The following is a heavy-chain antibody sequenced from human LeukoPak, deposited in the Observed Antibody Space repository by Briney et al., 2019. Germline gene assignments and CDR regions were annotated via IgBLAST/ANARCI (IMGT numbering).Heavy chain of an antibody. J-gene: IGHJ4*02. Sequence: GGSLRLSCVASGFTFSNYVMSWVRQAPGKGLEGVSGISGSGGSTYYADSVKGRFTISRDNSKNTLYLQMNSLRAEDTAVYYCAKDRLRDYYGSGSLWDFDYWGQGTLVTVSS. CDR1: GFTFSNYV. CDR2: ISGSGGST. CDR3: AKDRLRDYYGSGSLWDFDY. D-gene: IGHD3-10*01. V-gene: IGHV3-23*01.